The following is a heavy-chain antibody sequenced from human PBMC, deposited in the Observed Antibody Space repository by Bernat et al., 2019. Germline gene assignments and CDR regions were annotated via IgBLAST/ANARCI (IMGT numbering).Heavy chain of an antibody. CDR3: AREGYGNYYFDY. CDR2: ISYDGSNK. V-gene: IGHV3-30-3*01. D-gene: IGHD5-18*01. J-gene: IGHJ4*02. CDR1: GFTFSSYA. Sequence: QVQLVESGGGVVQPGRSLRLSCAASGFTFSSYAMHWVRQAPGKGLEWVAVISYDGSNKYYADSVKGRFTISRDNSKNTLYLQMNSLRAEDTAVYYGAREGYGNYYFDYWGQGTLVTVSS.